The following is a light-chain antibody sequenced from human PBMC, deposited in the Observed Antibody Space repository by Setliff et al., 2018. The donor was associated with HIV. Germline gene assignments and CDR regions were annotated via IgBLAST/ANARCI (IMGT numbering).Light chain of an antibody. V-gene: IGLV2-23*01. CDR3: CSNTGSNTYV. J-gene: IGLJ1*01. CDR1: SSDIGRYNL. CDR2: QAT. Sequence: QSALPQPASVSGSPGQSITISCTGTSSDIGRYNLVSWYQQYPGKAPKLMIYQATKRPSGVSNRFSGSKSGNTASLTISGLQAEDEADYYCCSNTGSNTYVFGSGTKVT.